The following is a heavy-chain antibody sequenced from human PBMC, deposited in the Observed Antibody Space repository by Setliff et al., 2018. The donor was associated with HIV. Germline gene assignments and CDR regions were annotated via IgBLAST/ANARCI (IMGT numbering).Heavy chain of an antibody. Sequence: SETLSLTCTVSGGSISTSYWNWIRQPPGKGLEWIAYIYISGTTNYNPSLKSRVTISLDTSRNQFSLKLGSVTAADTAMYYCAREHCSGGSCNGFDIWGQGTMGTVSS. V-gene: IGHV4-4*09. CDR2: IYISGTT. CDR1: GGSISTSY. CDR3: AREHCSGGSCNGFDI. D-gene: IGHD2-15*01. J-gene: IGHJ3*02.